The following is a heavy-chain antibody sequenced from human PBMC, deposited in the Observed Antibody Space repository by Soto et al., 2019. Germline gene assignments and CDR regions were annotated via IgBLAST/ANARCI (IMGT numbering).Heavy chain of an antibody. CDR3: ARDTGMVDY. V-gene: IGHV4-39*02. CDR1: GVSISSSSYY. Sequence: QLQLQESGPGLVKPSETLSLTCTVSGVSISSSSYYWDWIRQPPGKGLEWIGSIYYSGRTYYNPSHKRRVTISGDTSKTHFSLKLSSVTAADTAVYYCARDTGMVDYWGQGTLVTVSS. CDR2: IYYSGRT. D-gene: IGHD2-8*02. J-gene: IGHJ4*02.